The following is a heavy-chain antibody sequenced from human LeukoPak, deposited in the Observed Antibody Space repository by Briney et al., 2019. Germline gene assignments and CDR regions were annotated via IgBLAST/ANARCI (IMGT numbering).Heavy chain of an antibody. CDR3: ARHIVVVPAYYFDY. D-gene: IGHD2-2*01. CDR2: IKQDGSEK. V-gene: IGHV3-7*04. CDR1: ALTVGSFS. J-gene: IGHJ4*02. Sequence: PRQSLRPSCAPSALTVGSFSVGWVRPASGPGLGWVANIKQDGSEKYYVDSVKGRFTISRDNAKNSLYLQMNSLRAEDTAVYYCARHIVVVPAYYFDYWGQGTLVTVSS.